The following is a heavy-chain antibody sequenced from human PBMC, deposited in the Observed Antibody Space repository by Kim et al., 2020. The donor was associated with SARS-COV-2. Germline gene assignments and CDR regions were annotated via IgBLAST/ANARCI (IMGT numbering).Heavy chain of an antibody. Sequence: YAAPVKGRFTISRDDSKNTLYLQMNSLKTEDTAVYYCTTEGHRGDYKNDYWGQGTLVTVSS. V-gene: IGHV3-15*01. J-gene: IGHJ4*02. D-gene: IGHD4-17*01. CDR3: TTEGHRGDYKNDY.